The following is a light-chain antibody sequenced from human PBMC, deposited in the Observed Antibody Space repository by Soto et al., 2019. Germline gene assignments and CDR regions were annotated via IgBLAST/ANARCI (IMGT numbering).Light chain of an antibody. CDR1: QSVSTNN. Sequence: EIVLTQSPGTLALSPGERATLSCRASQSVSTNNLACYQRQPGQAPRLLIYGSSSRATNIPARFSGSGSGTDFTLTITRLEPEDFAVYYCQQYGSSPPTFCQGTKVEIK. V-gene: IGKV3-20*01. J-gene: IGKJ1*01. CDR3: QQYGSSPPT. CDR2: GSS.